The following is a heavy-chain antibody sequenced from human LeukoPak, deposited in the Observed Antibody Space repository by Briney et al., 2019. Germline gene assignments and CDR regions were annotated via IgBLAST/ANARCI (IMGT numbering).Heavy chain of an antibody. Sequence: GRSLRLSCAASGFTFSSYGMHWVRQAPGKGLEWVAVISYDGSNKFYADSVKGRFTISRDNSKNTLYLQMNSLRAEDTGVYYCAIPRSGRDYWGQGTLVTVSS. CDR1: GFTFSSYG. V-gene: IGHV3-30*03. CDR2: ISYDGSNK. CDR3: AIPRSGRDY. D-gene: IGHD3-10*01. J-gene: IGHJ4*02.